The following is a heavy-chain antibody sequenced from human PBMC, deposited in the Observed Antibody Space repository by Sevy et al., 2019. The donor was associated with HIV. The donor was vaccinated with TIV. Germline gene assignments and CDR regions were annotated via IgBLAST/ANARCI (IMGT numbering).Heavy chain of an antibody. CDR3: AREGYSYGYAGMDV. CDR1: GGSISSGDYY. D-gene: IGHD5-18*01. Sequence: SETLSLTCTVSGGSISSGDYYWSWIRQPPGKGLEWIGYIYYSGSTYYNPSLKSRVTISVDTSKNQFSLKLSSVTAADTAVYCCAREGYSYGYAGMDVWGQGTTVTVSS. J-gene: IGHJ6*02. V-gene: IGHV4-30-4*01. CDR2: IYYSGST.